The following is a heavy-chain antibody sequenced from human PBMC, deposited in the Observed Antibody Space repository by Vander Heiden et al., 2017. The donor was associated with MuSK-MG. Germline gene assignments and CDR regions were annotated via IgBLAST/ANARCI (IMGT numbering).Heavy chain of an antibody. CDR3: ARDGFEYCYGYGALDY. CDR2: ISSSGSTI. Sequence: EVQLVESGGGSVQPGGSLRLSCAASGLNFSGDEMNWVRQAPGKGLEWVSYISSSGSTIYYADSVKGRFTISRDNAKNSLDLQMNSLRAEDTAVYYCARDGFEYCYGYGALDYWGQGTLVTVSS. J-gene: IGHJ4*02. D-gene: IGHD5-18*01. CDR1: GLNFSGDE. V-gene: IGHV3-48*03.